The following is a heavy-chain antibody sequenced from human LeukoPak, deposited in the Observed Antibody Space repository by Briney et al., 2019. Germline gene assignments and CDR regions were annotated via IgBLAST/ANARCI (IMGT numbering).Heavy chain of an antibody. J-gene: IGHJ5*01. CDR2: ISPNGGDP. Sequence: GASVKVSCKTSGYTFTTSSITWVRQAPGQGPEWMGWISPNGGDPNYAQKLLGRVSMTTDPATTTAYMELRSLRYDDTAVYYCARGGNTAWLAGRFDSWGQGTLVTVSS. CDR1: GYTFTTSS. CDR3: ARGGNTAWLAGRFDS. V-gene: IGHV1-18*01. D-gene: IGHD1/OR15-1a*01.